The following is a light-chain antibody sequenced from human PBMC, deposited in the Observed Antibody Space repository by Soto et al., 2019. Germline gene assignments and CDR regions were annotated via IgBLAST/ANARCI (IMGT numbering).Light chain of an antibody. J-gene: IGLJ1*01. CDR3: CSYAGRSYV. CDR2: DVA. Sequence: QSVLTQPRSVSGSPGQSVTISCTGTSSDVGGYNSVSWYQQHPGNAPKLMIYDVAKRPSKVPDRFSGSKSGNTASLTISGLQAEDEADYHCCSYAGRSYVFGTGTKVTVL. CDR1: SSDVGGYNS. V-gene: IGLV2-11*01.